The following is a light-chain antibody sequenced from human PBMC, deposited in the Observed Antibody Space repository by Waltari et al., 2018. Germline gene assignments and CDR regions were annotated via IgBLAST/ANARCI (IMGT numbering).Light chain of an antibody. CDR3: QVWDTTSDSVV. V-gene: IGLV3-21*02. J-gene: IGLJ2*01. Sequence: SYVLTQPPSASVATGETVRITCGGDNGGSKSVRWYPQKPGQAPLLVVYDVSARPSGIPDRFSASNSGNTATLTISRVENGDEADYYCQVWDTTSDSVVFGGGTKLTVL. CDR2: DVS. CDR1: NGGSKS.